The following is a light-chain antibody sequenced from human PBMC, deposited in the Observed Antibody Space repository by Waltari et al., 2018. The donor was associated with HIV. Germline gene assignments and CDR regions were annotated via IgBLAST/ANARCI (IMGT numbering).Light chain of an antibody. CDR3: SSYTTSHTLI. J-gene: IGLJ2*01. CDR1: SSDIGAYNF. CDR2: EVT. Sequence: QSALTQPASVSGSPGQSITISCTGTSSDIGAYNFVSWYQQHPGEAPQLMIYEVTSRPSRGNDRFSGSKSGSTASLIISGLQPEDEADYFCSSYTTSHTLIFGGGTRLTVL. V-gene: IGLV2-14*01.